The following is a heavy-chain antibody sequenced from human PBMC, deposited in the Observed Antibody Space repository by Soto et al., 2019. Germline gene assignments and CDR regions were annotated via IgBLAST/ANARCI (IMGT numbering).Heavy chain of an antibody. CDR3: VHRHVPDYCSGGNCYLTEVWFDP. CDR1: GFSLSTSGVG. D-gene: IGHD2-15*01. V-gene: IGHV2-5*01. CDR2: IYWNDDQ. Sequence: QITLKESGPTLVKPTQTLTLTCTFSGFSLSTSGVGVGWIRQPPGKALEWLAVIYWNDDQRYSPSLKSRLTITKDTSKNQVVLTMTNMDPMDTATYYCVHRHVPDYCSGGNCYLTEVWFDPWGQGTLVTVSS. J-gene: IGHJ5*02.